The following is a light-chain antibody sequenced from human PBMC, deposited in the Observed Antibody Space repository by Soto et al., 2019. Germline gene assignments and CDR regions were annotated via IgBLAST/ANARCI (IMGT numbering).Light chain of an antibody. J-gene: IGKJ5*01. CDR3: QQDYNLPIT. CDR1: QSSSSSY. Sequence: EVVLTRSPPTQSMSPGEGATLSCRVSQSSSSSYLSWYQQRPGQAPRLLIYGASTRATGIPARFSGSGRGSGTDFTLTISSLQPENFAVYYCQQDYNLPITFGQGTRLESK. V-gene: IGKV3D-7*01. CDR2: GAS.